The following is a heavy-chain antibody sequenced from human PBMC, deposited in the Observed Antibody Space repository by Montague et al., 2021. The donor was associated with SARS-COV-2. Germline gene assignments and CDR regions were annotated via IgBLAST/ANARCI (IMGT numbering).Heavy chain of an antibody. CDR2: ISYDGSNK. CDR3: ARELLPLYGMDV. V-gene: IGHV3-30*04. D-gene: IGHD3-22*01. J-gene: IGHJ6*02. CDR1: GFTFSSYA. Sequence: SLRLSCAASGFTFSSYAMHWVRQAPGKGLEWVAVISYDGSNKYYADSVKGRFTISRDNSKNTLYLQTNSLRAEDTAVYYCARELLPLYGMDVWGQGTTVTVSS.